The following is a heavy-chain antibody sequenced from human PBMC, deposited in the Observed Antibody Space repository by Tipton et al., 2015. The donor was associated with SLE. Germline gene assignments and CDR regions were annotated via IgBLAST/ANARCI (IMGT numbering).Heavy chain of an antibody. CDR2: IDPDGSRT. J-gene: IGHJ4*02. Sequence: SLRLSCTASSFTFSSYWMPWVRQVPGKGLVWVSEIDPDGSRTNYADYVEGRFTISRDNAKNTLSLQMNSMSVDDTGVYYWASLSAPSDYWSQGTLVTVSS. CDR3: ASLSAPSDY. CDR1: SFTFSSYW. V-gene: IGHV3-74*01.